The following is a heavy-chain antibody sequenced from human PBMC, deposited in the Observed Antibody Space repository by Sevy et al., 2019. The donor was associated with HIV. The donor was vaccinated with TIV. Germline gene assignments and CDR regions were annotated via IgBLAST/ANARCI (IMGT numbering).Heavy chain of an antibody. Sequence: ASVKVSCKASGYTFTSYGISWVRQAPGQGLEWMGWISAYNGNTNYAQKLQGTVTMTTDTSTSTAYMELRSLRSDDTAVYYCARDGGGSSRGSPIYYYYGMDVWGQGTTVTVSS. D-gene: IGHD2-15*01. CDR3: ARDGGGSSRGSPIYYYYGMDV. V-gene: IGHV1-18*01. J-gene: IGHJ6*02. CDR2: ISAYNGNT. CDR1: GYTFTSYG.